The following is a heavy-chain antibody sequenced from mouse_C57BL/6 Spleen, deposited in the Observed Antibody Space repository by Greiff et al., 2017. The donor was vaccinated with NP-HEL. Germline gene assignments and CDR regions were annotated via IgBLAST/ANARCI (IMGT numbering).Heavy chain of an antibody. CDR3: ARSITTVVGEGFAY. CDR1: GYTFTGYW. CDR2: ILPGSGST. V-gene: IGHV1-9*01. Sequence: VQLQQSGAELMKPGASVKLSCKATGYTFTGYWIEWVKQRPGHGLEWIGEILPGSGSTTYNEKFKGKATFTADTSSNTAYMQLSSLTTEDSAIYYCARSITTVVGEGFAYWGQGTLVTVSA. D-gene: IGHD1-1*01. J-gene: IGHJ3*01.